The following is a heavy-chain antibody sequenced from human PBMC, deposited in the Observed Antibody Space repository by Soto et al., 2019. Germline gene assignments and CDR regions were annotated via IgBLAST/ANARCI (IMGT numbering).Heavy chain of an antibody. J-gene: IGHJ4*02. CDR2: ISWNSGSI. CDR3: AKARREYYFDY. V-gene: IGHV3-9*01. CDR1: GFTFDDYA. Sequence: DVQLVESGGGLVQPGRSLRLSCAASGFTFDDYAMHWVRQAPGKGLEWVSGISWNSGSIGYADSVKGRFTISRDNAKNSLYLQMNSLRAEDTALYYCAKARREYYFDYWGQGTLVTVSS.